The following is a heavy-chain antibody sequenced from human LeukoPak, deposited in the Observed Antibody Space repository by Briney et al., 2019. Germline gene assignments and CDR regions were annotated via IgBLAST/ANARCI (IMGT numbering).Heavy chain of an antibody. V-gene: IGHV3-21*01. J-gene: IGHJ4*02. CDR1: GFTFSSYS. Sequence: PGGSLRLSCAASGFTFSSYSMNWVRQAPGKGLEWVSSISSSSSYIYYADSVKGRFTISRDNAKNSLYLQMNSLRAEDTAVYYCARDLVRGVMGTFDYWGQGTLVIVSS. D-gene: IGHD3-10*01. CDR3: ARDLVRGVMGTFDY. CDR2: ISSSSSYI.